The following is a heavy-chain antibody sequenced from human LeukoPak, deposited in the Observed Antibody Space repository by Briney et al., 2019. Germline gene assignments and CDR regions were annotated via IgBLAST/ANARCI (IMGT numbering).Heavy chain of an antibody. D-gene: IGHD4-17*01. CDR1: GFTFTSSA. CDR2: IVVGSGNT. J-gene: IGHJ6*03. Sequence: ASAKVSCKASGFTFTSSAMQWVRQARGQRLEWIGWIVVGSGNTNYAQKFQERVTITRDMSTSTAYMELSSLRSEDTAVYYCAAEARSYGEHYYYYMDVWGKGTTVTVSS. CDR3: AAEARSYGEHYYYYMDV. V-gene: IGHV1-58*02.